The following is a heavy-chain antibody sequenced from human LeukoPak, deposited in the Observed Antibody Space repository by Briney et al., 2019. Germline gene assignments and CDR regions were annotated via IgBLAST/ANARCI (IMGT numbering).Heavy chain of an antibody. CDR2: IYYSGST. CDR1: GGSISSSSYY. V-gene: IGHV4-39*01. CDR3: ARTPLNITIFGVVIIDAFDI. Sequence: SETLSLTCTVSGGSISSSSYYWGWIRQPPGKGLEWIGSIYYSGSTYYNPSLKSRVTISVDTSKNQFSLKLSSVTAADTAVYYCARTPLNITIFGVVIIDAFDIWGQGTMVTVSS. J-gene: IGHJ3*02. D-gene: IGHD3-3*01.